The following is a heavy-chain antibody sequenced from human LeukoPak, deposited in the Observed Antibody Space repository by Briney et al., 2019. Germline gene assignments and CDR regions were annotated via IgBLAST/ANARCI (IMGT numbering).Heavy chain of an antibody. CDR3: AKASVEISGYSSSWPSSYYYYGMDV. Sequence: KPSETLSLTCTVSGGSISSYYWSWIRQPPGKGLEWIGYIYYSGSTNYNPSLKSRVTISVDTSKNQFSLKLSSVTAADTAVYYCAKASVEISGYSSSWPSSYYYYGMDVWGQGTTVTVSS. CDR1: GGSISSYY. J-gene: IGHJ6*02. D-gene: IGHD6-13*01. CDR2: IYYSGST. V-gene: IGHV4-59*01.